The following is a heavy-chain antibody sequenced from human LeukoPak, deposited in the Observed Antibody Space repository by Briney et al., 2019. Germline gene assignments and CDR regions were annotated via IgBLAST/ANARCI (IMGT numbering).Heavy chain of an antibody. V-gene: IGHV1-8*03. CDR3: ARGLSDYVWGSYRYSFDY. D-gene: IGHD3-16*02. Sequence: ASVKVSCKASGYTFTSYDINWVRQATGQGLEWMGWMNPNSGNTGYAQKFQGRVTITRNTSISTAYMELSSLRSEDTAVYYCARGLSDYVWGSYRYSFDYWGQGTLVTVSS. CDR1: GYTFTSYD. J-gene: IGHJ4*02. CDR2: MNPNSGNT.